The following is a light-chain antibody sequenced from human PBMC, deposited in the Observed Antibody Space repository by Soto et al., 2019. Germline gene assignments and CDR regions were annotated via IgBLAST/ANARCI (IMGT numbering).Light chain of an antibody. Sequence: DIQLTQFPSSLSASVGDRVTITCAASRGIRQLLVWYQQKPEKAPKSLIYNTSKLESGVPSRFSGSGSGTVYTLTISSLQPEDFATYYCQQYDSYPITFGQGTRLEIK. CDR3: QQYDSYPIT. CDR2: NTS. V-gene: IGKV1D-16*01. CDR1: RGIRQL. J-gene: IGKJ5*01.